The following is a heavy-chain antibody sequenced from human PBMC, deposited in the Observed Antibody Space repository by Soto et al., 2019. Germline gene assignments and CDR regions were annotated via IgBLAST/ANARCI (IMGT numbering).Heavy chain of an antibody. CDR2: TYYRSKWSN. CDR3: EYLHSGGNDSFDI. V-gene: IGHV6-1*01. CDR1: GDSVSSKSAA. J-gene: IGHJ3*02. D-gene: IGHD2-15*01. Sequence: PSQTLSLTCVISGDSVSSKSAAWNWIRQSPSRGLEWLGRTYYRSKWSNNYAVSVKSRITINPDTSKNQFSLQLNSVSPEDTAVYYYEYLHSGGNDSFDIWGQGTMVTVSS.